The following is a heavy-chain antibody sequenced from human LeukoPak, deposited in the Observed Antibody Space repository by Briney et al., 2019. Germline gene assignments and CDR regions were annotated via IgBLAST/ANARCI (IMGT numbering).Heavy chain of an antibody. CDR1: GFTFSSYS. Sequence: PGGSLRLSCAASGFTFSSYSMNWVRQAPGKGLEWVSSISSSSSYIYYADSVKGRFTISRDNAKNSLYLQMNSLGAEDTAVYYCARAGTAMVTNYFDYWGQGTLVTVSS. V-gene: IGHV3-21*01. CDR3: ARAGTAMVTNYFDY. CDR2: ISSSSSYI. J-gene: IGHJ4*02. D-gene: IGHD5-18*01.